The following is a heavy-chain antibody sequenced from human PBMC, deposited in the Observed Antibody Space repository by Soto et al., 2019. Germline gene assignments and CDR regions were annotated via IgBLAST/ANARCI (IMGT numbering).Heavy chain of an antibody. D-gene: IGHD6-19*01. V-gene: IGHV3-33*06. CDR3: AKYIAVAPAWLDP. CDR2: IWYDGSST. J-gene: IGHJ5*02. CDR1: GFIFSSYG. Sequence: TGGSLRLSCAASGFIFSSYGMHWVRQAPGKGLEWVAGIWYDGSSTFYSDAVKGRFSISRDNSKNTVDLQMNSLRAEDTAVYYCAKYIAVAPAWLDPWGQGIQVTVSS.